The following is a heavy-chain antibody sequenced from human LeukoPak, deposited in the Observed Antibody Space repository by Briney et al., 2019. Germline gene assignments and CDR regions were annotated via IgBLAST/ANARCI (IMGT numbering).Heavy chain of an antibody. V-gene: IGHV3-30*02. CDR2: IHFDGSTK. D-gene: IGHD2-2*01. CDR1: GFTFSSYG. Sequence: PGGSLRLSCAASGFTFSSYGMHWVRQAPGKGLGWVAFIHFDGSTKYSGDSVKGRFTISRDNSKNTLYLQMNSLRPEDTAVYYWAKDQCTRTSCDGYPGYWGQGSPVTVSS. J-gene: IGHJ4*02. CDR3: AKDQCTRTSCDGYPGY.